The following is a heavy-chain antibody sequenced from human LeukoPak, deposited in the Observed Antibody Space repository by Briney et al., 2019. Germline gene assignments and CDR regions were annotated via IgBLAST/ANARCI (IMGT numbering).Heavy chain of an antibody. CDR2: IYYSGST. Sequence: PSETLSLTCTVSGGSLSSYYWSWIRQPPRKGLERIGYIYYSGSTNYNPSLKSRVTISVDTSKNQFSLKLSSVTAADTAVYYCARDPNPSGWYSGAFDIWGQGTMVTVSS. CDR3: ARDPNPSGWYSGAFDI. V-gene: IGHV4-59*01. CDR1: GGSLSSYY. J-gene: IGHJ3*02. D-gene: IGHD6-19*01.